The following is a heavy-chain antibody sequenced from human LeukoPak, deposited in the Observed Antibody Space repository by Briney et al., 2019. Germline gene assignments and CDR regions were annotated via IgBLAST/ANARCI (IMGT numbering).Heavy chain of an antibody. CDR1: GFTFSSYG. CDR3: AKLSGSSSDSSGYPFDY. D-gene: IGHD3-22*01. Sequence: PGGSLRLSCAASGFTFSSYGMHWVRQAPGKGLEWVAVISYDGSNKYYADSVKGRFTISRDNSKNTLYLQMNSLRAEDTAVYYRAKLSGSSSDSSGYPFDYWGQGTLVTVSS. CDR2: ISYDGSNK. J-gene: IGHJ4*02. V-gene: IGHV3-30*18.